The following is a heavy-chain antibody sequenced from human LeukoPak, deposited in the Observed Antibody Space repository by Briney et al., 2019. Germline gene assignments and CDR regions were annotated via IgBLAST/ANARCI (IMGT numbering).Heavy chain of an antibody. V-gene: IGHV1-18*01. CDR1: GYTFTSYG. J-gene: IGHJ4*02. Sequence: ASVKVSCKASGYTFTSYGISWVRQAPGQGLEWMGWISAYNGNTNYAQKLQGRVTMTTDTSTSTAYMELRSLRSDDTAVYYCARDVRRYDILTGYYRGPTGYWGQGTLVTVSS. D-gene: IGHD3-9*01. CDR3: ARDVRRYDILTGYYRGPTGY. CDR2: ISAYNGNT.